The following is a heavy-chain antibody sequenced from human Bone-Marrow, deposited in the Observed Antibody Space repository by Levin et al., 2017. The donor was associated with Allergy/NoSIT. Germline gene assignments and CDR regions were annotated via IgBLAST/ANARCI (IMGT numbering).Heavy chain of an antibody. Sequence: ETLSLTCAASGFTFSRYSMNWVRQAPGRGLEWVSYISRSSSTISYADSVKGRFTISRDNAKNSLYLQMYSLRDEDTAVYYCARPDCSGTSCYYFFDSWGQGTLVTVSS. CDR3: ARPDCSGTSCYYFFDS. V-gene: IGHV3-48*02. J-gene: IGHJ4*02. CDR2: ISRSSSTI. CDR1: GFTFSRYS. D-gene: IGHD2-2*01.